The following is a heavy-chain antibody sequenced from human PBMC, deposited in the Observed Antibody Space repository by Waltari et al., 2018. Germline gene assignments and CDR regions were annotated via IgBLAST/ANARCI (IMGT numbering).Heavy chain of an antibody. CDR1: GFTFSSYA. CDR3: ARATYGSGHFDP. J-gene: IGHJ5*02. Sequence: EVQLVESGGGLVQPGGSLRLSCAASGFTFSSYAMHWVRQAPGKGLEYVSAISRNGGRTYYADSVKGRFTISRDNSKNTLYLQMGSLRAEDMAVYYCARATYGSGHFDPWGQGTLVTVSS. CDR2: ISRNGGRT. V-gene: IGHV3-64*07. D-gene: IGHD3-10*01.